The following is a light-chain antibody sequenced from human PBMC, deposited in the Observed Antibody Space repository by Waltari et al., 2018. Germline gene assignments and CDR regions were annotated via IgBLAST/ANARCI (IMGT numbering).Light chain of an antibody. CDR2: DVS. CDR3: CSYAGSYSPWV. J-gene: IGLJ3*02. CDR1: SSDVGGYNY. V-gene: IGLV2-11*01. Sequence: QSALTQPRSVSGSPGQSVTISCTGTSSDVGGYNYVSWYQQHPGKAPKLMIYDVSNRPAGVPDRFSGSKSGNTASLTISGLQAEDEAEYYCCSYAGSYSPWVFGGGTKLTLL.